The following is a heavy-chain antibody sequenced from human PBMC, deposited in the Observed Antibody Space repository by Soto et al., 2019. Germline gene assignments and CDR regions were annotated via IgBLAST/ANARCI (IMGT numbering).Heavy chain of an antibody. J-gene: IGHJ6*02. CDR2: IYSGGST. V-gene: IGHV3-66*04. D-gene: IGHD3-10*01. CDR1: GFTVGSNY. Sequence: PGGSLRLSCAASGFTVGSNYMSWVRQAPGKGLEWVSVIYSGGSTYYADSVKGRFTISRDNSKNTLYLQMNSLRAADTAVYYCARQGRRPTYYYYGMDVWGQGTTVTVSS. CDR3: ARQGRRPTYYYYGMDV.